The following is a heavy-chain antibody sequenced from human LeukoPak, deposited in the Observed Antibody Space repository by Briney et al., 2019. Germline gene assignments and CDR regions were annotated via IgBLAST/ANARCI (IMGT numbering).Heavy chain of an antibody. Sequence: GGSLRLSCAASGFTFSSFSMNWVRQAPGKGLEWVSSLSGSSSSLYYEDSVKGRFTISRENAKNSLYLQMNSMRAEDTAVYYCARSFWWFGEFSPFDYWGQGTLVTVSS. D-gene: IGHD3-10*01. CDR2: LSGSSSSL. CDR1: GFTFSSFS. V-gene: IGHV3-21*01. J-gene: IGHJ4*02. CDR3: ARSFWWFGEFSPFDY.